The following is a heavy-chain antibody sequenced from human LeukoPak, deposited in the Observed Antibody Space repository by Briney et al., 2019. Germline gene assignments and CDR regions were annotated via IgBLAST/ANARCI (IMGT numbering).Heavy chain of an antibody. CDR3: ARGGSSWYSQMARYY. Sequence: ASVKVSCKASGGTFSSYAISWVRQATGQGPEWMGWMNPNSGNTGYAQKFQGRVTMTRNTSISTAYMELSSLRSEDTAVYYCARGGSSWYSQMARYYWGQGTLVTVSS. CDR1: GGTFSSYA. J-gene: IGHJ4*02. D-gene: IGHD6-13*01. V-gene: IGHV1-8*02. CDR2: MNPNSGNT.